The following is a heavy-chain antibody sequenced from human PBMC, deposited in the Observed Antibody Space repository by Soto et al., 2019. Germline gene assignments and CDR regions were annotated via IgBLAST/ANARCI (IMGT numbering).Heavy chain of an antibody. V-gene: IGHV1-69*06. J-gene: IGHJ4*02. CDR3: ARVYCSSTSCYFYYFDY. CDR1: GGTFSSYA. Sequence: QVQLVQSAAEVKKPGSSVKVSCKASGGTFSSYAISWVRQAPGQGLEWMGGIIPIFGTANYAQKFQGRVTITADKSTSTAYMELSSLRSEDTAVYYCARVYCSSTSCYFYYFDYWGQGTLVTVSS. CDR2: IIPIFGTA. D-gene: IGHD2-2*01.